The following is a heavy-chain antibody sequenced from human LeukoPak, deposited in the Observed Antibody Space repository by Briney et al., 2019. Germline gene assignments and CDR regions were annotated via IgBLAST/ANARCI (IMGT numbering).Heavy chain of an antibody. Sequence: PSQTLSLTCTVSGGSISSGGYYWSWIRQHPGKGLEWIGYIYYSGSTYYNPSLKSRVTISVDTSKNQFSLKLSSVTAADTAVYYCARGTMTTAAFDIWGQGTMVTVSS. CDR1: GGSISSGGYY. J-gene: IGHJ3*02. D-gene: IGHD4-17*01. CDR3: ARGTMTTAAFDI. CDR2: IYYSGST. V-gene: IGHV4-31*03.